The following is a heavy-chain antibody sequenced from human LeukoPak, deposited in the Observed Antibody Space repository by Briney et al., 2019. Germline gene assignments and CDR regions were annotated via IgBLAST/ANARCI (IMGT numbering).Heavy chain of an antibody. J-gene: IGHJ1*01. Sequence: PGGSLRLSCAVSGFTVSNNYMSWVRQAPGKGLECVSVIYSGGETYYADSVKGQFTISRDKSKNTLYLQMNSLRAEDTAVHYCAVLSTGWRFQHWGQGTLVTVSS. V-gene: IGHV3-53*01. CDR2: IYSGGET. CDR1: GFTVSNNY. CDR3: AVLSTGWRFQH. D-gene: IGHD6-19*01.